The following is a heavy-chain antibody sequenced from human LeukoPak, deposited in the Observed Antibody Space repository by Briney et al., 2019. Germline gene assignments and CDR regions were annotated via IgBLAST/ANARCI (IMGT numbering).Heavy chain of an antibody. CDR3: ARSDGFSGYSSLGDS. V-gene: IGHV1-2*02. D-gene: IGHD3-22*01. J-gene: IGHJ5*01. CDR1: GYTFTGYY. Sequence: VASVKVSCKASGYTFTGYYMHWVRQAPGQGLERMGWINPNSGDTNSAQKFEGRVTMTRDTSISTTYMELSRLKSDDTAVYYCARSDGFSGYSSLGDSWGQGTLVTVSS. CDR2: INPNSGDT.